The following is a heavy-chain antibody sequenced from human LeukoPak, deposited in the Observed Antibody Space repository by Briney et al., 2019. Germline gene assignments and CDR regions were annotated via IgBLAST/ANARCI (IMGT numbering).Heavy chain of an antibody. CDR1: EYIFTTDY. Sequence: ASVKVSCRASEYIFTTDYIHWVRQAPGQGLEWMGTINPSGDSTTYAQNFQGRVTMTRDTSTSTVYMELSSLTSEDTAVYYCARDFLTGAGTFDYWGQGTLVTVSS. J-gene: IGHJ4*02. CDR3: ARDFLTGAGTFDY. D-gene: IGHD3-9*01. CDR2: INPSGDST. V-gene: IGHV1-46*01.